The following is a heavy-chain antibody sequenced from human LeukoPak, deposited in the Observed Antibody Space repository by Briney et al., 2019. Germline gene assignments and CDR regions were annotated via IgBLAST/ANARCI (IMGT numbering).Heavy chain of an antibody. V-gene: IGHV3-53*01. J-gene: IGHJ4*02. CDR1: GFTFSSYG. CDR3: AHVGTMTGLYLGS. D-gene: IGHD1-7*01. CDR2: IYSGGST. Sequence: GRSLRLPCAASGFTFSSYGMHWVRQAPGKGLEWVSVIYSGGSTYYADSVKGRFIISRDNSKNTLYLQMNSLRAEDTAVYYCAHVGTMTGLYLGSWGQGTLVTVSS.